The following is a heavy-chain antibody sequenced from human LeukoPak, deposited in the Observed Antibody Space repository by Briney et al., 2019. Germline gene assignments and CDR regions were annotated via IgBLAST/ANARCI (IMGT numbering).Heavy chain of an antibody. J-gene: IGHJ4*02. D-gene: IGHD3-22*01. CDR3: ARSSGYYYTYDY. CDR2: MNPNSGNT. CDR1: GYTFTSYD. Sequence: ASVKVSCKASGYTFTSYDINWVRQATGQGLEWMGWMNPNSGNTGYAQKFQGRVTMTRNTSISTAYMELSSLRSEDTAAYYCARSSGYYYTYDYWGQGTLVTVSS. V-gene: IGHV1-8*01.